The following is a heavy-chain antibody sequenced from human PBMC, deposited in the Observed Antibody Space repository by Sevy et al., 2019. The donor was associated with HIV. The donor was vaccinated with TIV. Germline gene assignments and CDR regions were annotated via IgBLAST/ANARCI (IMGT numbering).Heavy chain of an antibody. CDR3: VRGNNLGELGYWSDP. CDR2: IGIAGDT. J-gene: IGHJ5*02. D-gene: IGHD3-10*01. Sequence: GGSLRLSCAASGFTFSSYDMHWVRQVTGQGLEWVSGIGIAGDTYYPGSVKGRFTISRENARNSLDLQMNSLRAGDTAVYYCVRGNNLGELGYWSDPWGQGTLVTVSS. V-gene: IGHV3-13*01. CDR1: GFTFSSYD.